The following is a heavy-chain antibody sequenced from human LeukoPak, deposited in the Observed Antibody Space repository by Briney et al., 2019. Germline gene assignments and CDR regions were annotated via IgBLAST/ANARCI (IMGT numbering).Heavy chain of an antibody. J-gene: IGHJ2*01. CDR1: GGSISSYY. V-gene: IGHV4-4*07. D-gene: IGHD6-13*01. Sequence: SETLSLTCTVSGGSISSYYWSWIRQPAGKGLEWIGRIDTSGNTNYKPSLKSRVTMSVDTSKNQFSLKLSSVTAADTAVYYCARVSSSWYQVWYFDLWGRGTLVTVSS. CDR2: IDTSGNT. CDR3: ARVSSSWYQVWYFDL.